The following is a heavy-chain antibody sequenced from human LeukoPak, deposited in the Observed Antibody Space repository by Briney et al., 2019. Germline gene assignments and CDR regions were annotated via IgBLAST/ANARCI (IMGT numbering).Heavy chain of an antibody. V-gene: IGHV4-30-2*01. J-gene: IGHJ4*02. Sequence: SETLSLTCAVSGGSISSGGHSWSWIRQPPGKGLEWIGYIYHSGSTYYNPSLKSRDTISVDRSKNQFSLKLSSVTAADTAVYYCARGDSSGYYRYFDYWGQGTLVTVSS. D-gene: IGHD3-22*01. CDR3: ARGDSSGYYRYFDY. CDR1: GGSISSGGHS. CDR2: IYHSGST.